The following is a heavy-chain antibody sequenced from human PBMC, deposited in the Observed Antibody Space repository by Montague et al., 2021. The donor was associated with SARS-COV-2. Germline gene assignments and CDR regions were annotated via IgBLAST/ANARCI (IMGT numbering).Heavy chain of an antibody. V-gene: IGHV4-59*01. CDR2: IYYSGST. D-gene: IGHD3-3*01. CDR3: ARAPVAHITIFGVVTSLDY. Sequence: SETLSLTCTVSGASISSYYWSWIRQPPGKGLEWIGYIYYSGSTNYNPSLKSRVTISVDTSKNQFSLKLSSVTAADTAVYYCARAPVAHITIFGVVTSLDYWGQGTLVTVSS. J-gene: IGHJ4*02. CDR1: GASISSYY.